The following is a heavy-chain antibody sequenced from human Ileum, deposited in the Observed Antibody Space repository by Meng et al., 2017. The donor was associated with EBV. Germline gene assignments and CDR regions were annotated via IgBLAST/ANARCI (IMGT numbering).Heavy chain of an antibody. D-gene: IGHD2-15*01. J-gene: IGHJ4*02. Sequence: QGQLQVSGPGLVKPSETLSLTCTVSGGSISSYYWSWIRQPPGKGLEWIGYIYYSGSTNYNPSLKSRVTISVDTSKNQFSLNLSSVTAADTAVYYCARGGWSLDYWGQGTLVTVSS. CDR3: ARGGWSLDY. V-gene: IGHV4-59*08. CDR2: IYYSGST. CDR1: GGSISSYY.